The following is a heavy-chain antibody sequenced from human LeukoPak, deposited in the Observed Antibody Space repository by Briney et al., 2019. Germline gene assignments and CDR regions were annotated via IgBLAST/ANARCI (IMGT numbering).Heavy chain of an antibody. J-gene: IGHJ4*02. CDR2: IYHSGST. D-gene: IGHD4-17*01. Sequence: SETLSLTCTVSGGSISSGGYSWSWIRQPPGKGLEWIGYIYHSGSTYYNPSLKSRVTISVDTSKNQFSLKLSSVTAADTAVYYCARYGDPKHNFDYWGQGTLVTVSS. V-gene: IGHV4-30-2*01. CDR3: ARYGDPKHNFDY. CDR1: GGSISSGGYS.